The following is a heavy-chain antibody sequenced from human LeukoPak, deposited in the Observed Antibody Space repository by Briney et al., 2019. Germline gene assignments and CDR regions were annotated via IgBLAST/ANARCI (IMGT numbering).Heavy chain of an antibody. J-gene: IGHJ4*02. CDR3: ARGYDYGDYVGDFDY. V-gene: IGHV1-18*01. CDR1: VYTFTSYP. Sequence: ASVKVSCKASVYTFTSYPITWVRQAPGQGLEWMGWITTYNGNTNYAQKLQGRVTITTDTSTSTAYMDLRGLRSDDTAVYYCARGYDYGDYVGDFDYWGQGTLVTVSS. CDR2: ITTYNGNT. D-gene: IGHD4-17*01.